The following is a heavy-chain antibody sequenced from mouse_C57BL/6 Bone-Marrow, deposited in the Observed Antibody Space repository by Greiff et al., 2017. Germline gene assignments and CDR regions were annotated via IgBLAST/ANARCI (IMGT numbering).Heavy chain of an antibody. CDR2: ISSGGSYT. V-gene: IGHV5-6*01. Sequence: EVQRVESGGDLVKPGGSLKLSCAASGFTFSSYGMSWVRQTPDKRLEWVATISSGGSYTYSPDSVKGRFTISRDNAKTTLYLQMSSLKSEDTAMYYCARHYFDYWGQGTTLTVSS. CDR3: ARHYFDY. CDR1: GFTFSSYG. J-gene: IGHJ2*01.